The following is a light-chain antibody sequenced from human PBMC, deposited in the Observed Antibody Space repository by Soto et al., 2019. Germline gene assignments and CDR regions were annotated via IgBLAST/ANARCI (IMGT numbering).Light chain of an antibody. CDR2: EDN. V-gene: IGLV6-57*04. Sequence: NFMLTQPNSVSESPGKTVTISCTRSSGSIASNYVQWYQQRPGSAPTTVIYEDNQRPSGVPDRFSGSIDSSSNSASLTISGLKTEDEADYYRQSYDSSIVVFGGGTKLTV. CDR3: QSYDSSIVV. J-gene: IGLJ2*01. CDR1: SGSIASNY.